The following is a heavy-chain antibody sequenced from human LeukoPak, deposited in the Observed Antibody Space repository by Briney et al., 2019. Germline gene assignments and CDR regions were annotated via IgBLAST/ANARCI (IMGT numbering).Heavy chain of an antibody. J-gene: IGHJ4*02. CDR2: MGPSDSYT. CDR3: ARWVRDFDY. D-gene: IGHD2-21*01. V-gene: IGHV5-10-1*01. Sequence: GESLRISCKGSGYSFTSYWISWVRQMPGKGLEWMGRMGPSDSYTNYSPSFQGHVTISTDKSISTAFLQWSSLKASDTAMYYCARWVRDFDYWGQGTLVTVSS. CDR1: GYSFTSYW.